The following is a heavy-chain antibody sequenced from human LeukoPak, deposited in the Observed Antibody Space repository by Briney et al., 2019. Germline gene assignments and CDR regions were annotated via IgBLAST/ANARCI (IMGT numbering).Heavy chain of an antibody. D-gene: IGHD2-21*02. J-gene: IGHJ4*02. CDR2: IYYSGST. Sequence: SSETLSLTCTVSGGSINRYYWSWIRQPPGKGLEWIGYIYYSGSTNYNPSLKSRVTISVDTSKNQFSLKLSSVTAADTAVYYCASTVVATAQIDYWGQGTLVTVSS. CDR3: ASTVVATAQIDY. CDR1: GGSINRYY. V-gene: IGHV4-59*08.